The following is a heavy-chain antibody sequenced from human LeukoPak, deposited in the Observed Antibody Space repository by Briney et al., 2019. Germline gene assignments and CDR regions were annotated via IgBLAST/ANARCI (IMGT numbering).Heavy chain of an antibody. D-gene: IGHD2-2*01. J-gene: IGHJ4*02. CDR2: ISPYSGST. CDR1: GYTFTSYG. Sequence: ASVKVSCKASGYTFTSYGVSWVRQAPGQGLEWMGWISPYSGSTNYAQKLQGRVTMSTDTSTSTAYMELRSLRSDDTAVYYCARYPDIILVPAAMINDYWGQGTLVTVSS. V-gene: IGHV1-18*01. CDR3: ARYPDIILVPAAMINDY.